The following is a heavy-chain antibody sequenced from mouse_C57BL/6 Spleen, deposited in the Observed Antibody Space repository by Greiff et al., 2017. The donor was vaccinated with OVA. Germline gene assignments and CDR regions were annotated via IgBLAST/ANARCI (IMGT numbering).Heavy chain of an antibody. J-gene: IGHJ4*01. Sequence: VQLQQSGPVLARPGASVKMSCTTSGYTFTSYWMHWVKQRPGQGLEWIGALYPGNSDTSYNQKFKGKAKLTAVTSASTAYMELNSLTNEDSAVYYCTREGNWDPYYAMDYWGQGTAVTVSA. D-gene: IGHD4-1*02. CDR3: TREGNWDPYYAMDY. CDR1: GYTFTSYW. CDR2: LYPGNSDT. V-gene: IGHV1-5*01.